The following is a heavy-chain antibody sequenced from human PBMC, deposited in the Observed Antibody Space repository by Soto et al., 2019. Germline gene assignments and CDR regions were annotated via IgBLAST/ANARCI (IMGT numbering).Heavy chain of an antibody. J-gene: IGHJ4*01. CDR1: GYTFTSYG. D-gene: IGHD3-10*01. CDR2: ISPYNGKT. V-gene: IGHV1-18*04. Sequence: ASVKVSCKASGYTFTSYGLSWVRQAPGQGLEWMGWISPYNGKTEYSPKFQGRVTMTTDISMSTAYMELSSLTSEDSAIYYCARDPGLGISSLPLHYWGPG. CDR3: ARDPGLGISSLPLHY.